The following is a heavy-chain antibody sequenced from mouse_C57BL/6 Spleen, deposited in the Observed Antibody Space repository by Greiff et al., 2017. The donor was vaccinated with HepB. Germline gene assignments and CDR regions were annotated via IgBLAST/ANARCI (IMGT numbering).Heavy chain of an antibody. Sequence: VHLVESGPELVKPGASVKISCKPSGYAFSSSWMNWVKQRPGKGLEWIGRIYPGDGDTNYNGKFKGKATLTADKSSSTAYMQLSSLTSEDSAVYFCARDYYGSSFAYWGQGTLVTVSA. CDR2: IYPGDGDT. D-gene: IGHD1-1*01. J-gene: IGHJ3*01. CDR3: ARDYYGSSFAY. CDR1: GYAFSSSW. V-gene: IGHV1-82*01.